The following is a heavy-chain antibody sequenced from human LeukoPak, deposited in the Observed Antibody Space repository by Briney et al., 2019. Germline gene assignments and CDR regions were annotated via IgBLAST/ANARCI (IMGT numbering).Heavy chain of an antibody. CDR2: IYYSGST. CDR3: AREAAMQYFFDY. D-gene: IGHD6-13*01. V-gene: IGHV4-39*07. CDR1: GGSISSSSYY. Sequence: PSETLSLTCTVAGGSISSSSYYWGCIRQPPGKGLEWIGSIYYSGSTYYNPSLKSRVTISEDTSKNQFSLKLSSVTAADTAVYYRAREAAMQYFFDYWGQGILVTVSS. J-gene: IGHJ4*02.